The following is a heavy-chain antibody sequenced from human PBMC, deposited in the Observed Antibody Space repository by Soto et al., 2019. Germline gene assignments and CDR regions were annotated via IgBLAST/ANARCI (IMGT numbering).Heavy chain of an antibody. J-gene: IGHJ4*02. Sequence: EVQLVESGGGLVKPGGSLRLSCAASGFTFSNAWMNWVRQAPGKGLVWVGRIKSKTDGGTTDYAAPVKGSFPISRDDSKNTLYLQMNSLKTEDTAVYYCTPEVVITMKVVVDYWGKGTLFTVSS. CDR1: GFTFSNAW. CDR3: TPEVVITMKVVVDY. V-gene: IGHV3-15*07. CDR2: IKSKTDGGTT. D-gene: IGHD3-22*01.